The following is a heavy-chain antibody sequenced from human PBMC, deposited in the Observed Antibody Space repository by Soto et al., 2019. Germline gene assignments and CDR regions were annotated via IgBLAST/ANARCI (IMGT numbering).Heavy chain of an antibody. CDR1: GFTFSSYA. CDR2: ISGSGGST. J-gene: IGHJ5*02. CDR3: AKDREGVRFLEWLASNWLDP. D-gene: IGHD3-3*01. V-gene: IGHV3-23*01. Sequence: GGSLRLSCAASGFTFSSYAMSWVRQAPGKGLEWVSAISGSGGSTYYADSVKGRFTISRDNSKNTLYLQMNSLRAEDTAVYYCAKDREGVRFLEWLASNWLDPWGQGTLVTVSS.